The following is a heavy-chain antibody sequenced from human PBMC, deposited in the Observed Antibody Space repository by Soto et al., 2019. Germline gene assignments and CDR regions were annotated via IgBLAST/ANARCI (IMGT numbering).Heavy chain of an antibody. CDR2: INSDGSST. CDR1: GFTFSSYW. V-gene: IGHV3-74*01. D-gene: IGHD6-13*01. CDR3: ARVRSPYSSSWSRGVDY. J-gene: IGHJ4*02. Sequence: GGSLRLSCAASGFTFSSYWMHWVRQAPGKGLVWVSRINSDGSSTSYADSVKGRFTISSDNAKNTLYLQMNSLRAEDTAVYYCARVRSPYSSSWSRGVDYWGQGTLVTVSS.